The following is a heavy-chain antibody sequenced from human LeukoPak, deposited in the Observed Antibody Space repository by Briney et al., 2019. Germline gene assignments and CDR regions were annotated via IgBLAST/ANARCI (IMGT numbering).Heavy chain of an antibody. V-gene: IGHV3-23*01. CDR3: AKVRDGYKSPFDY. Sequence: GGSLRLSCAAPGFTFSSYAMSWVRQAPGKGLEWVSAISGSGGSTYYADSVKGRFTISRDNSKNTLYLQMNSLRAEDTAVYYCAKVRDGYKSPFDYWGQGTLVTVSS. D-gene: IGHD5-24*01. J-gene: IGHJ4*02. CDR2: ISGSGGST. CDR1: GFTFSSYA.